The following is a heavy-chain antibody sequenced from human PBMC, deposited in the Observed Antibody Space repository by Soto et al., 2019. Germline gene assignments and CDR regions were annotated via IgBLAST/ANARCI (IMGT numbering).Heavy chain of an antibody. D-gene: IGHD1-26*01. Sequence: ASVNVSCKASGYTFTGYYMHWVRQAPGQGLEWMGWINPNSGGTNYAQKFQGRVTMTRDTSISTAYMELSRLRSDDTAVYYCARSIVGATSYYYYYGMDVWGQGTTVTVSS. CDR1: GYTFTGYY. J-gene: IGHJ6*02. CDR2: INPNSGGT. CDR3: ARSIVGATSYYYYYGMDV. V-gene: IGHV1-2*02.